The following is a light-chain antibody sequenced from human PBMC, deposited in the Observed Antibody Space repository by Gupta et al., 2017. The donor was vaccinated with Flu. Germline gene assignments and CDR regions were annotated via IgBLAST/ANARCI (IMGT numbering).Light chain of an antibody. CDR2: DAS. CDR1: QSVSSN. CDR3: QHYNNWPPIT. J-gene: IGKJ5*01. Sequence: EIVMTQSPATLSVSPGERATLSCRASQSVSSNLAWYQQKPGQAPRLLIYDASTSATGIPARFSGSGSGRELTLTISSLQSEDFAVYYCQHYNNWPPITFGQGTQLDIK. V-gene: IGKV3-15*01.